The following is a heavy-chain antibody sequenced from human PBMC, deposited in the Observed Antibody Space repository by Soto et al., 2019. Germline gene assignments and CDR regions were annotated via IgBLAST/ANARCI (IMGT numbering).Heavy chain of an antibody. Sequence: GESLKISCAASGFTFSSYSMNWVRQAPGKGLEWVSSISSSSSYIYYADSVKGRFTISRDNAKNSLYLQMNSLRAEDTAVYYCARAKTYYDFWTPLSPRGVWGKGTTVTVSS. J-gene: IGHJ6*04. CDR2: ISSSSSYI. D-gene: IGHD3-3*01. V-gene: IGHV3-21*01. CDR1: GFTFSSYS. CDR3: ARAKTYYDFWTPLSPRGV.